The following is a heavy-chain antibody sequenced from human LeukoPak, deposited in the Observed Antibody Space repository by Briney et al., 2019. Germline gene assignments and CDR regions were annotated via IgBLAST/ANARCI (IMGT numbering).Heavy chain of an antibody. CDR2: INPSGGST. CDR3: ARDPRYYDSSGYYYPFDY. CDR1: GYTFTSYY. Sequence: ASVKVSCKASGYTFTSYYMNWVRQAPGQGLEWMGIINPSGGSTSYAQKFQGRVTMTRDTSTSTVYMELSSLRSEDTAVYYCARDPRYYDSSGYYYPFDYWGQGTLVTVSS. D-gene: IGHD3-22*01. V-gene: IGHV1-46*01. J-gene: IGHJ4*02.